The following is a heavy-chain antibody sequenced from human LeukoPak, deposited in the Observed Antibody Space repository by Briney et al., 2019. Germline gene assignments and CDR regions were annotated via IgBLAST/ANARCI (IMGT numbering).Heavy chain of an antibody. CDR3: ARRTVVAREDY. CDR2: INQDGSEK. Sequence: GGSLRLSCAASGFTFSTYWMIWVRQSPGKGLEWVANINQDGSEKNYVDSVKGRFTISRDNAKNSLSLQMNSLGAEDTAVYYCARRTVVAREDYWGQGTLVTVSS. V-gene: IGHV3-7*01. J-gene: IGHJ4*02. CDR1: GFTFSTYW. D-gene: IGHD4-23*01.